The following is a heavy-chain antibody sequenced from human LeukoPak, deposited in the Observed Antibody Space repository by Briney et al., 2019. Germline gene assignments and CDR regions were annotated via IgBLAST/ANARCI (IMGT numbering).Heavy chain of an antibody. CDR1: GSSFTNYW. Sequence: GASLQISCKGSGSSFTNYWIGWVRQMPGKVLERLGIIYPGDSDTRYSPSFQGQVTISADKSISTAYLQWSSLKASDTAMYYCAKLGAYSSSWYGFFDYWGQGTLVAVSS. D-gene: IGHD6-13*01. J-gene: IGHJ4*02. CDR3: AKLGAYSSSWYGFFDY. V-gene: IGHV5-51*01. CDR2: IYPGDSDT.